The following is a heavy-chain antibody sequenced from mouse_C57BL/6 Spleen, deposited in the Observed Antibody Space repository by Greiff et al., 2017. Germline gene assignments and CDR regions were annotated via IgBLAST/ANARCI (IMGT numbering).Heavy chain of an antibody. CDR3: ARHEDAPRDGYYLWFAY. D-gene: IGHD2-3*01. J-gene: IGHJ3*01. CDR2: FYPGSGSI. Sequence: VQLQQSGAELVKPGASVKLSCKASGYTFTEYTIHWVKQRSGQGLEWIGWFYPGSGSIKYNEKFKDKATLTADKSSSTVYMELSRLTSEDSAVYICARHEDAPRDGYYLWFAYWGQGTLVTVSA. V-gene: IGHV1-62-2*01. CDR1: GYTFTEYT.